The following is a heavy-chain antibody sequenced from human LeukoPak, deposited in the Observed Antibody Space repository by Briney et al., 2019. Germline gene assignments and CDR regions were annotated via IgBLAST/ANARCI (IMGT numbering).Heavy chain of an antibody. Sequence: SETLSLTCTVSGDSISSSSYYWGWIRQPPGKGLEWIGRIYYSGSTYYNPSLKSRVTISVDTSKNQFSLKLSSVTAADTAVYYCARTHRVGGFDYWGQGTLVTVSS. J-gene: IGHJ4*02. CDR1: GDSISSSSYY. V-gene: IGHV4-39*01. CDR3: ARTHRVGGFDY. CDR2: IYYSGST.